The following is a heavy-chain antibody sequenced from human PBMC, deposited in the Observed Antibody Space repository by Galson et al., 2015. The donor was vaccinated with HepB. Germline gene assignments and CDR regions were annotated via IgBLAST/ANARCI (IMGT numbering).Heavy chain of an antibody. CDR3: VKGDSSSWYESAFDP. J-gene: IGHJ5*02. CDR2: ISSNGGST. CDR1: GFTFSSYA. D-gene: IGHD6-13*01. V-gene: IGHV3-64D*06. Sequence: SLRLSCAASGFTFSSYAMHWVRQAPGKGLEYVSAISSNGGSTYYADSVKGRFTISRDNSKNTLYLQMSSLRAEDTAAYYCVKGDSSSWYESAFDPWGQGTLVTVSS.